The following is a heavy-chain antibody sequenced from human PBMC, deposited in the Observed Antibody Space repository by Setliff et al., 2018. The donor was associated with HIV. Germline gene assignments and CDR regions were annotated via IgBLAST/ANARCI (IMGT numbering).Heavy chain of an antibody. CDR1: GVTFNYSF. J-gene: IGHJ1*01. CDR2: VVPTIHEA. CDR3: ARGADASGYFSREYSHH. V-gene: IGHV1-69*13. Sequence: SVKVSCKASGVTFNYSFITWVRQAPGQGLEWMGGVVPTIHEATYAQKFQGRVTITADESATAVYMEMSGLTSEDKAIYYCARGADASGYFSREYSHHWGQGTLVPVSS. D-gene: IGHD3-22*01.